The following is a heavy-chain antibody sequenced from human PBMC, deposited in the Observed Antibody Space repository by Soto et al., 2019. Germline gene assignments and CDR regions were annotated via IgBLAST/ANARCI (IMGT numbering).Heavy chain of an antibody. J-gene: IGHJ4*02. CDR3: AAGGGLPRYY. CDR2: IYHSGRT. V-gene: IGHV4-30-2*01. D-gene: IGHD5-12*01. CDR1: GGSISSGGYS. Sequence: QLQLQESGSGLVKPSQTLSLTCAVSGGSISSGGYSWSWIRQPPGKGLEWIGYIYHSGRTYYNPSLKRRATISVDRSKNQFSLKLSSVTAADTAVYYCAAGGGLPRYYWGQGTLVTVSS.